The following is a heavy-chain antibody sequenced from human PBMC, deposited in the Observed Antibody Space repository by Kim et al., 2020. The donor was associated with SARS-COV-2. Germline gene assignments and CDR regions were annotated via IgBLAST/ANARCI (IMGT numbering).Heavy chain of an antibody. D-gene: IGHD3-10*01. CDR2: IDPSDSYT. CDR3: ARPLHVLPYYYGMDV. V-gene: IGHV5-10-1*01. J-gene: IGHJ6*02. CDR1: GYSFTSYW. Sequence: GESLKISCKGSGYSFTSYWISWVRQMPGKGLEWMGRIDPSDSYTNYSPSFQGHVTISADKSISTAYLQWSSLKASDTAMYYCARPLHVLPYYYGMDVWGQGTTVTVSS.